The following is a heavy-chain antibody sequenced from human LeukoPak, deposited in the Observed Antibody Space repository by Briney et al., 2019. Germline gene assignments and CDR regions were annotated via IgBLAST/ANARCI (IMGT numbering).Heavy chain of an antibody. CDR2: IYGDDNA. D-gene: IGHD2-8*02. CDR3: ARGVLGVIPIDY. CDR1: GFTVSSTY. V-gene: IGHV3-53*01. J-gene: IGHJ4*02. Sequence: GGSLRLSCAASGFTVSSTYMTWVRQAPGKGLEWVSFIYGDDNAYYADSVKGRFTISRDNSKNTLYLQMNSLRAEDTAVYYCARGVLGVIPIDYWGQGTLVTVSS.